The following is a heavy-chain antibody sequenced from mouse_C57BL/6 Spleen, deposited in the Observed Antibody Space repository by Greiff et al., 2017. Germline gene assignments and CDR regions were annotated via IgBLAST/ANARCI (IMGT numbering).Heavy chain of an antibody. V-gene: IGHV1-15*01. CDR2: IDPETGGT. CDR1: GYTFTDYE. D-gene: IGHD1-1*01. Sequence: QVQLKESGAELVRPGASVTLSCKASGYTFTDYEMHWVKQTPVHGLEWIGAIDPETGGTAYNQKFKGKAILTADKSSSTAYMELRSLTSEDSAVYYCTRDYGNYFDYWGQGTTLTVAS. CDR3: TRDYGNYFDY. J-gene: IGHJ2*01.